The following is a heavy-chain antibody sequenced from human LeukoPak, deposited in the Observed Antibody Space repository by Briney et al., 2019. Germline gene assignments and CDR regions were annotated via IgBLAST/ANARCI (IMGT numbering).Heavy chain of an antibody. Sequence: PGGSLRLSCAASGFNVSSKYMSWVRQAPGKGLEWVSVIYNGGSANYADSVKGRFTISRDNSKNKVYLQMNSLRVEDTAVYYCAREASYSGSWWYFDHWGQGTLVTVSS. J-gene: IGHJ4*02. D-gene: IGHD6-13*01. CDR3: AREASYSGSWWYFDH. V-gene: IGHV3-66*01. CDR1: GFNVSSKY. CDR2: IYNGGSA.